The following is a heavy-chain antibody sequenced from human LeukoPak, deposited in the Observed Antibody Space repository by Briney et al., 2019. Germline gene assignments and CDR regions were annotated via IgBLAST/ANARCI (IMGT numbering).Heavy chain of an antibody. J-gene: IGHJ4*02. V-gene: IGHV3-21*01. D-gene: IGHD3-22*01. Sequence: RGSLRLSCAASGFSFSSYSMNWVRQAPGKGLEWVSPIRSSSSYIYYADSVKGRFTISRENGKNSLYLQMNSRRAEDTAVYYWASDDDDSSGVLNYWGQGTLVTVSA. CDR1: GFSFSSYS. CDR2: IRSSSSYI. CDR3: ASDDDDSSGVLNY.